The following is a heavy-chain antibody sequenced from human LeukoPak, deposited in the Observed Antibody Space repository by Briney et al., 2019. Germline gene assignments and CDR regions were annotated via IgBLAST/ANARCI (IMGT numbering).Heavy chain of an antibody. V-gene: IGHV3-48*03. CDR3: ARGDPHADL. CDR2: ITISGHTK. J-gene: IGHJ5*02. Sequence: GGSLRLSCAASGFDLSTYEMNWVRQAPGKGLEWIADITISGHTKNYADSVKGRFTISRDNAGTSLYLQMNSLRVEDTGVYYCARGDPHADLWGQGTLVTVSS. CDR1: GFDLSTYE.